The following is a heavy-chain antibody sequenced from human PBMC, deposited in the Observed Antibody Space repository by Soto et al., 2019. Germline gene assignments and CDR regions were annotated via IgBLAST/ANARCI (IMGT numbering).Heavy chain of an antibody. D-gene: IGHD3-10*01. V-gene: IGHV3-30-3*01. CDR3: ARVTPGNNLYYFSGMDV. CDR1: GFTFGTYA. J-gene: IGHJ6*02. Sequence: QVQLVESGGGVVQPGRSLRLFCVASGFTFGTYAIHWVRQAPGKGLQWVALISYEGSNTYYADSVKGRFTVSRDNSKSTLYLQMNSLRPEVTGVYYCARVTPGNNLYYFSGMDVWGQGTSVTVSS. CDR2: ISYEGSNT.